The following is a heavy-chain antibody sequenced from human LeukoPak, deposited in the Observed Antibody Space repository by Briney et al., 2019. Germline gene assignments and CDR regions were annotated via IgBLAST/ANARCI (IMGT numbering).Heavy chain of an antibody. CDR1: GGSISGYY. CDR2: IYYSGST. CDR3: ARDSGSNFDY. Sequence: PSDTLSLTCTVSGGSISGYYWNWLRQPPGKGLEWIGYIYYSGSTNYNPSLKSRVTISLDTSKNQFSLKLSSVTAADTAVYHCARDSGSNFDYWGQGTLVTVSS. V-gene: IGHV4-59*01. J-gene: IGHJ4*02. D-gene: IGHD2-15*01.